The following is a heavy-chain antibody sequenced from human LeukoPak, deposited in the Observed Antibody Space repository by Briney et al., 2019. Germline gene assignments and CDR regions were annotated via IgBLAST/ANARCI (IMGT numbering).Heavy chain of an antibody. CDR3: ARDRGAAAGPYYYYYGMDV. V-gene: IGHV3-30-3*01. CDR2: ISYDGSNK. J-gene: IGHJ6*02. CDR1: GFTFSSYA. Sequence: GGSLRLSCAASGFTFSSYAMHWVRQAPGKGLEWVAVISYDGSNKYYADSVKGRFTISRDNSKNTLYLQMNSLRAEDTAVYYCARDRGAAAGPYYYYYGMDVWGQGTTVTVSS. D-gene: IGHD6-13*01.